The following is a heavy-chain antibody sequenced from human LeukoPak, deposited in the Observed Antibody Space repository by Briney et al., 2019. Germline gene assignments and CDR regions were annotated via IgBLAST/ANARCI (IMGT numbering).Heavy chain of an antibody. Sequence: SETLSLTCTVSGGSISSHYWSWIRQPPGKGLEWIGYIYYSGSTNYNPSLESRVTISVDTSKNQFSLTLSSVTAADTAVYYCARAHGSSDFYYYYMDVWGKGTTVTVSS. CDR2: IYYSGST. V-gene: IGHV4-59*11. CDR1: GGSISSHY. J-gene: IGHJ6*03. D-gene: IGHD6-13*01. CDR3: ARAHGSSDFYYYYMDV.